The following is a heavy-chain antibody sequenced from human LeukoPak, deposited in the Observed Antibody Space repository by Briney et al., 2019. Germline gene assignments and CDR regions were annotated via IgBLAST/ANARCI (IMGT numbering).Heavy chain of an antibody. CDR2: IYYSGST. CDR3: ARVGPYDPFDP. CDR1: GGSISTYY. V-gene: IGHV4-59*01. J-gene: IGHJ5*02. D-gene: IGHD3-3*01. Sequence: SETLSLTCTVSGGSISTYYWSWIRQPPGKGLEWIGHIYYSGSTNYNPSLKSRVTISVDTSKNQFSLKLSSVTAADTAVYYCARVGPYDPFDPWGQGTLVTVSS.